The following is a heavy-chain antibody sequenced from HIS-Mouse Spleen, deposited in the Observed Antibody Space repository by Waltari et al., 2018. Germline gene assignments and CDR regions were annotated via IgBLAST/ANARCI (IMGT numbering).Heavy chain of an antibody. CDR1: GGSISSYY. V-gene: IGHV4-59*01. CDR2: IYYSGST. D-gene: IGHD7-27*01. CDR3: ARRGLGTLDY. J-gene: IGHJ4*02. Sequence: QVQLQESGPGLVKPSETLSLTCTVSGGSISSYYWSWIRQPPGKGMEWIGYIYYSGSTNYNPSLQSRVTISVDTSKNQFSLKLSSVTAADTAVYYCARRGLGTLDYWGQGTLVTVSS.